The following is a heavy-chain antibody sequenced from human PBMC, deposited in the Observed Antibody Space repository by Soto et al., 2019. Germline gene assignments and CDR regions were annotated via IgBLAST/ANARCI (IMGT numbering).Heavy chain of an antibody. CDR3: AKDIPYYYGMDV. Sequence: DVQLVESGGVVVQPGGSLRLSCAASGFTFDDYTMHWVRQAPGKGLEWVSLISWDGGSTYYADSVKGRFTISRDNSKNSLYLQMNSLRTEDTALYYCAKDIPYYYGMDVWGQGTTVTVSS. CDR1: GFTFDDYT. J-gene: IGHJ6*02. V-gene: IGHV3-43*01. CDR2: ISWDGGST.